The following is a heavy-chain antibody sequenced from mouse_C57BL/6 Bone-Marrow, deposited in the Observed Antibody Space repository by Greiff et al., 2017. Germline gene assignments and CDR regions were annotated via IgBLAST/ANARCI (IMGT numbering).Heavy chain of an antibody. D-gene: IGHD1-1*01. J-gene: IGHJ4*01. V-gene: IGHV1-52*01. CDR2: IDPSDSET. CDR1: GYTFTSYW. Sequence: QVQLQQPGAELVRPGSSVKLSCKASGYTFTSYWMHWVKQRPIQGLEWIGNIDPSDSETHYNQKFKDKATLTVDKSSSTAYMQLSRLTSEDSAVYYCARWGGSSYYAMDYWGQGTSVTVSS. CDR3: ARWGGSSYYAMDY.